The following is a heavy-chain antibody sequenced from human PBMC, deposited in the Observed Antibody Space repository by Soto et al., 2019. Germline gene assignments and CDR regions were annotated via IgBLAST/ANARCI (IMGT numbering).Heavy chain of an antibody. CDR2: ISSSGSTI. CDR1: GFTFSDYY. V-gene: IGHV3-11*01. J-gene: IGHJ3*02. Sequence: QVQLVESGGGLVKPGGSLRLSCAASGFTFSDYYMSCIRQAPGKGLEWVSYISSSGSTIYYADSVKGRFTFSRDNAKNSLYLQMNSLRAEDTAVYYCARVMVIAVAGLDAFDIWGQGTMVTVSS. D-gene: IGHD6-19*01. CDR3: ARVMVIAVAGLDAFDI.